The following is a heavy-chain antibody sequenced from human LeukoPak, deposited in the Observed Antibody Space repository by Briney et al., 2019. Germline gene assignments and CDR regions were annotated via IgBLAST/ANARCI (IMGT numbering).Heavy chain of an antibody. J-gene: IGHJ4*02. Sequence: ASVKVSCKASGYTFTSCYMHWVRQAPGQGLEWMGIINPSGGDTSYAQKFQGRLTMTRDTSTNTVYMELTSLRSEDTAVYYCAREVMDNLRFDYWGQGTLVPVSS. CDR3: AREVMDNLRFDY. V-gene: IGHV1-46*01. D-gene: IGHD1-14*01. CDR1: GYTFTSCY. CDR2: INPSGGDT.